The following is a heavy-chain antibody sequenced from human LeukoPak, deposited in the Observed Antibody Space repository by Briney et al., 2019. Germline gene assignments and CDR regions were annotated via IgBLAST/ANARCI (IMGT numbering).Heavy chain of an antibody. V-gene: IGHV1-18*01. CDR1: GYTFTSYA. J-gene: IGHJ4*02. Sequence: ASVKVSCKASGYTFTSYAMHWVRQVPGQGLEWMGWISAYNGNTNYAQKLQGRVTMTTDTSTSTAYMELRSLRSDDTAVYYCARGSLITMIEMEDYWGQGTLVTVSS. D-gene: IGHD3-22*01. CDR3: ARGSLITMIEMEDY. CDR2: ISAYNGNT.